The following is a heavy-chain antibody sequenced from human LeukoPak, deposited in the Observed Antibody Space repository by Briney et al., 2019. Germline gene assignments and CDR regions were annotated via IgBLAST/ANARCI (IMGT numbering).Heavy chain of an antibody. V-gene: IGHV3-48*03. CDR3: ARDSYMN. Sequence: LSLTCAVSGGSISSSNWWSWVRQPPGKGLEWVSYISSSGSTIYYADSVKGRFTISRDNAKNSLYLQMNSLRAEDTAVYYCARDSYMNWGQGTLVTVSS. CDR2: ISSSGSTI. CDR1: GGSISSSN. D-gene: IGHD5-18*01. J-gene: IGHJ4*02.